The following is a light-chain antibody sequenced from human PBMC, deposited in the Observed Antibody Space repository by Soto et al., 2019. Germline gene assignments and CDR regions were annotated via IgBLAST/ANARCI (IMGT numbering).Light chain of an antibody. CDR1: QSVRSNY. V-gene: IGKV3-20*01. J-gene: IGKJ4*01. CDR2: DAS. Sequence: EIVLTQSPVTLSLSPGERATLSCRASQSVRSNYLAWYQQKPGQAPRLLIYDASSRATGIPDRFSGSGSGTDFTLTISRLEPEDFAVYYCQHYGSSPLTFGGGTKVDI. CDR3: QHYGSSPLT.